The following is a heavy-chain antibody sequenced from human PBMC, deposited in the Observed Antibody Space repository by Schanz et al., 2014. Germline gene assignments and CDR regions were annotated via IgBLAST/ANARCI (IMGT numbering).Heavy chain of an antibody. V-gene: IGHV3-23*01. D-gene: IGHD1-1*01. Sequence: EVQLLESGGGLVQPGGSLRLSCAASGFTFSSYAMSWVRQAPGKGLEWVSSISHSGGSKYYADSVKGRFTISRDNSKNTLYLQMNSLRADDTAVYFCARAHGNNWYGKGLDYWGQGTQXTVSS. CDR1: GFTFSSYA. J-gene: IGHJ4*02. CDR2: ISHSGGSK. CDR3: ARAHGNNWYGKGLDY.